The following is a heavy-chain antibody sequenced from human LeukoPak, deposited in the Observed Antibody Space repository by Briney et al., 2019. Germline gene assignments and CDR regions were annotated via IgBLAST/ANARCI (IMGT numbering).Heavy chain of an antibody. J-gene: IGHJ5*02. CDR1: GFTFSTYS. V-gene: IGHV3-21*01. Sequence: PGGPLRLSCAASGFTFSTYSMNWVPQAPGKGLEWVSSITGSSSYIFYADSVKGRFTISRDNARNSLFLQMNSLRAEDTAVYYCAGMRTGMISSSWQEAWGQGTLVTVSS. CDR2: ITGSSSYI. CDR3: AGMRTGMISSSWQEA. D-gene: IGHD6-13*01.